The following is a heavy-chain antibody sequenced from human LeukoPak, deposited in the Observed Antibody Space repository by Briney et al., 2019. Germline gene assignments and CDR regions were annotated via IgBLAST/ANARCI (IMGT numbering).Heavy chain of an antibody. CDR1: GYTFTGYY. D-gene: IGHD3-22*01. J-gene: IGHJ4*02. V-gene: IGHV1-8*03. Sequence: ASVKVSCKASGYTFTGYYMHWVRQAPGQGLEWMGWMNPNSGNTGYAQKFQGRITITRNTSIRTAYMELSSLRSEDTAVYYCARLFQRNELNSSGYSLGYWGQGTLVTVSS. CDR3: ARLFQRNELNSSGYSLGY. CDR2: MNPNSGNT.